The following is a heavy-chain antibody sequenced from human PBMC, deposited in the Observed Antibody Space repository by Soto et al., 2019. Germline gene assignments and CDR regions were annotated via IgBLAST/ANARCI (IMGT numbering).Heavy chain of an antibody. V-gene: IGHV1-3*01. Sequence: QVQLVQSGAEVKKPGASVKVSCKASGYTFTSYAMHWVRQAPGQRLEWMGWINAGNGNTKYSQKFQGRVTITRDTSASTAYMELSSLRSEDTAVYYCARAVYSSGWFPLYAFDIWGQGTMVTVSS. D-gene: IGHD6-19*01. CDR1: GYTFTSYA. CDR3: ARAVYSSGWFPLYAFDI. J-gene: IGHJ3*02. CDR2: INAGNGNT.